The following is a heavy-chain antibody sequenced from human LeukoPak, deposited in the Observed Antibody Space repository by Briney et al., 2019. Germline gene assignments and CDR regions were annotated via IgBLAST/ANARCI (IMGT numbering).Heavy chain of an antibody. CDR2: IYYSGST. CDR3: TRDEFGAVAGYYYYYMDV. CDR1: GGSISSYY. J-gene: IGHJ6*03. Sequence: SETLSLTCTVSGGSISSYYWSWIRQPPGKGLEWIGYIYYSGSTNYNPSLKSRLAISLDTSEKQLSLKLTSVTAADTAVYYCTRDEFGAVAGYYYYYMDVRGKGTTVTVSS. D-gene: IGHD4/OR15-4a*01. V-gene: IGHV4-59*12.